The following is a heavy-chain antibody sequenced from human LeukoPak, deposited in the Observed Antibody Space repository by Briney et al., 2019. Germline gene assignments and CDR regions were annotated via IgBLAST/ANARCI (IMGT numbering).Heavy chain of an antibody. Sequence: GGSLRLSCAASGFTVSSNYMSWVRQAPGKGLEWVSVRYSGGSTYYEDSVKGRFTISRDNSKNTLYLQMNGLRDEDTAVYYCAKNDLDSRGYYYFDYWGRGTLVTVSS. V-gene: IGHV3-66*01. CDR1: GFTVSSNY. CDR2: RYSGGST. D-gene: IGHD3-22*01. CDR3: AKNDLDSRGYYYFDY. J-gene: IGHJ4*02.